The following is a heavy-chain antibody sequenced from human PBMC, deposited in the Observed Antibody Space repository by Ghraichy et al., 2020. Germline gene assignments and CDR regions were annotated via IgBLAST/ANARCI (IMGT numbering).Heavy chain of an antibody. CDR1: GGSISSYY. Sequence: SGGSISSYYWSWIRQPPGKGLEWIGYIYYSGSTNYNPSLKSRVTISVDTSKNQFSLKLSSVTAADTAVYYCARTLPGIAVAGYWYFDLWGRGTLVTVSS. CDR3: ARTLPGIAVAGYWYFDL. V-gene: IGHV4-59*01. D-gene: IGHD6-19*01. CDR2: IYYSGST. J-gene: IGHJ2*01.